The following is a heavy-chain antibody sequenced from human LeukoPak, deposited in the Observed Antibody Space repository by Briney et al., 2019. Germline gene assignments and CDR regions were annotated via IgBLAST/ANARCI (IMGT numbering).Heavy chain of an antibody. CDR1: GDSISGFY. V-gene: IGHV4-59*01. CDR2: THYSGTT. J-gene: IGHJ4*02. CDR3: ARGVYIAAAQYGY. D-gene: IGHD6-13*01. Sequence: SETLSLTCSVSGDSISGFYWNWIRQSPEKGLEWIAVTHYSGTTNYNPSLKSRVTISVDTSKNQFSLKLSSVTAADTAVYYCARGVYIAAAQYGYWGQGTLVSVSS.